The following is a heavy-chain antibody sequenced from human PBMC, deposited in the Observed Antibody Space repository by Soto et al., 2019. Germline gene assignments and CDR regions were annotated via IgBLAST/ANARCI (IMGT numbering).Heavy chain of an antibody. V-gene: IGHV3-30*18. J-gene: IGHJ4*02. D-gene: IGHD2-2*01. CDR2: ISYDGSNK. Sequence: SGGSLRLSCAASGFTFSSYGMHWVRQAPGKGLEWVAVISYDGSNKYYADSVKGRFTISRDNSKNTLYLQMNSLRAEDTAVYYCAKNPPCSSTSCSSYYFDYWGQGTLVTVSS. CDR3: AKNPPCSSTSCSSYYFDY. CDR1: GFTFSSYG.